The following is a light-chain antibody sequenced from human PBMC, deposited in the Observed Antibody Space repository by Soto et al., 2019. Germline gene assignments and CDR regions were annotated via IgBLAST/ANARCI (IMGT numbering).Light chain of an antibody. Sequence: QSALAQPPSVSGSPGQSVTISCPGTSSDVGSYNRVSWYQQPPGTAPKLMIYEVSNRPSGVPDRFSGSKSGNTASLTISGLQAEDEADYYCNSYTSTNTYVFGTGTKVTVL. CDR3: NSYTSTNTYV. CDR2: EVS. V-gene: IGLV2-18*02. J-gene: IGLJ1*01. CDR1: SSDVGSYNR.